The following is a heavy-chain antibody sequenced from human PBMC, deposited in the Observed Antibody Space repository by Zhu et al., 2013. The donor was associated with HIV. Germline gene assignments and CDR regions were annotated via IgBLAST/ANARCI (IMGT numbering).Heavy chain of an antibody. D-gene: IGHD2-21*01. CDR3: ARGPHIVVVIAIRSVPFDP. Sequence: QVQLQQWGAGLLKPSETLSLTCAVYGGSFSGYYWSWIRQPPGKGLEWIGEINHSGSTNYNPSLKSRVTISVDTSKNQFSLKLSSVTAADTAVYYCARGPHIVVVIAIRSVPFDPWGQGTLVTVSS. CDR1: GGSFSGYY. V-gene: IGHV4-34*01. CDR2: INHSGST. J-gene: IGHJ5*02.